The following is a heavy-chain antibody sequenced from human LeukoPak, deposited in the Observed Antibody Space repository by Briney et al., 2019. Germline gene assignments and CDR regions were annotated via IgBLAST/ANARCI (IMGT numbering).Heavy chain of an antibody. CDR1: GFTFSGYW. CDR3: ARSRGVGPGAYFDY. Sequence: GGSLSLSCVASGFTFSGYWMHWVRQTAGEVLEWVSYVSNTSSHTMYAEQVRGRFTTSRDNAKNSLYLEMNSLSADDTAVYYCARSRGVGPGAYFDYWGQGTVVTVSS. CDR2: VSNTSSHT. D-gene: IGHD1-26*01. V-gene: IGHV3-11*03. J-gene: IGHJ4*02.